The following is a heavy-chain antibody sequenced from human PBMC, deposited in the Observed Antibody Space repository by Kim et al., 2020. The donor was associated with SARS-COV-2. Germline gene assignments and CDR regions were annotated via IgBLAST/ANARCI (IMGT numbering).Heavy chain of an antibody. J-gene: IGHJ4*02. V-gene: IGHV3-53*01. Sequence: GGSLRLSCAASGFTVSSNYMSWVRQAPGKGLEWVSVIYSGGSTYYADSVKGRFTISRDNSKNTLYLQMNSPRAEDTAVYYCARAKNWGPTYFDYWGQGTLVTVSS. CDR3: ARAKNWGPTYFDY. CDR2: IYSGGST. D-gene: IGHD7-27*01. CDR1: GFTVSSNY.